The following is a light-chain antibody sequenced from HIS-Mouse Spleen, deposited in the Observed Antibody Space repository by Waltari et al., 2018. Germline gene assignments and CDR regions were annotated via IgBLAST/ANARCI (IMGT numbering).Light chain of an antibody. V-gene: IGLV1-51*01. Sequence: QSVLTQPPSVSAAPGQKVTISCSGSSSNIGNNYVSWYQQLPGTAPKLLIYDNNKRPSGIPDRYSGAKSGNSATLGITGLQTGDEADYYCGTWDSSLSAGVFGGGTKLTVL. CDR1: SSNIGNNY. CDR3: GTWDSSLSAGV. CDR2: DNN. J-gene: IGLJ2*01.